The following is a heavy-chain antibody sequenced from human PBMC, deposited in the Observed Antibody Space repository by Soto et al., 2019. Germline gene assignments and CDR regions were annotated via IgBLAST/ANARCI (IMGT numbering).Heavy chain of an antibody. CDR1: GGSISSSSYY. CDR2: IYYSGGT. D-gene: IGHD3-22*01. V-gene: IGHV4-39*07. J-gene: IGHJ5*02. CDR3: ASIYDSSGYYYGNNWFDP. Sequence: TSETLSLTCTVSGGSISSSSYYWGWIRQPPGKGLEWIGSIYYSGGTYYNPSLKSRVTISVDTSKNQFSLELSSVTAADTAVYYCASIYDSSGYYYGNNWFDPWGQGTLVTVSS.